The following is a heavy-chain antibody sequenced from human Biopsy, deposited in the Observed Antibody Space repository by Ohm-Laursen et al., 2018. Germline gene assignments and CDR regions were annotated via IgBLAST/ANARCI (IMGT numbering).Heavy chain of an antibody. J-gene: IGHJ6*01. CDR3: TTEVGITYYYYYGMDV. V-gene: IGHV3-15*01. Sequence: SLRLSCAASGFTFTNVWMSWVRQAPGKGPEWVGLIKRKTDGGATDYAAPVKGRFTISRDDSKNTLYLQMNSLKTEDTAVYYCTTEVGITYYYYYGMDVWGQGTTVTVSS. CDR1: GFTFTNVW. D-gene: IGHD1-14*01. CDR2: IKRKTDGGAT.